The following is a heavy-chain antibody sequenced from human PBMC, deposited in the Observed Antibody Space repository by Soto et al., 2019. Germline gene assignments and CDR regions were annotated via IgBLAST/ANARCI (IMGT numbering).Heavy chain of an antibody. V-gene: IGHV1-18*01. CDR1: GYTFTSYG. D-gene: IGHD1-7*01. Sequence: ASVKVCCKASGYTFTSYGISWVRQAPGQGLEWMGWISAYNGNTNYAQKLQGRVTMTTDTSTSTAYMELRSLRSDDTAVYYCARCSWNYPGYYYYGMDVWGQGTTVTVSS. CDR3: ARCSWNYPGYYYYGMDV. CDR2: ISAYNGNT. J-gene: IGHJ6*02.